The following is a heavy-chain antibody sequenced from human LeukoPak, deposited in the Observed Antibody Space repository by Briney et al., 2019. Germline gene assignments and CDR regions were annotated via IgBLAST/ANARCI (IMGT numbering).Heavy chain of an antibody. CDR1: GFTFKNYD. CDR2: IGTAGDT. D-gene: IGHD3-10*01. V-gene: IGHV3-13*04. CDR3: ARDRGGFGFD. J-gene: IGHJ4*02. Sequence: GGSLRLSCAASGFTFKNYDMHWVRQAPGKGLEWVSGIGTAGDTYYPGSVKGRFTISRENAKNSLYLQMNSLRAGDTAVYYCARDRGGFGFDWGQGTLVTVSS.